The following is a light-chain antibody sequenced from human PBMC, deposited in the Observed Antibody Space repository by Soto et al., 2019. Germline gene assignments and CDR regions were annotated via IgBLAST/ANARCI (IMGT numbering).Light chain of an antibody. CDR2: LHSDGSH. CDR3: QTWGTGIVL. CDR1: SGHSNYA. J-gene: IGLJ2*01. V-gene: IGLV4-69*01. Sequence: QLVLTQSPSASASLGASVKLTCTLSSGHSNYAIAWHQQLPEKGPRYLMKLHSDGSHIKGDGIPDRFSGSSSGAERYLTISSLQSEDEADYYCQTWGTGIVLFGGGTKVTVL.